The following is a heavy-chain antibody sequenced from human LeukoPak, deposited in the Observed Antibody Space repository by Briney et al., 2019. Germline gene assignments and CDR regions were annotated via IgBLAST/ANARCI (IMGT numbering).Heavy chain of an antibody. CDR1: GASMSSSSY. Sequence: SETLSLTCTVSGASMSSSSYWGWIRQPPGKGLEWIGNIHYSGSTYYSPSLKSRVTISVDTSRNQFSLKLSSVTAADTAVYYCVTMDRGLIIKDWDAFDIWGQGTMVTVSS. J-gene: IGHJ3*02. CDR2: IHYSGST. CDR3: VTMDRGLIIKDWDAFDI. V-gene: IGHV4-39*01. D-gene: IGHD3-10*01.